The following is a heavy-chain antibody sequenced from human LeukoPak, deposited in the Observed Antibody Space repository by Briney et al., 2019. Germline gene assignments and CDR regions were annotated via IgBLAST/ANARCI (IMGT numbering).Heavy chain of an antibody. V-gene: IGHV3-21*01. D-gene: IGHD3-3*01. CDR1: GFTFSSYS. CDR2: ISSSSSYI. Sequence: GGSLRLSCAASGFTFSSYSMNWVRQAPGKGLEWVSSISSSSSYIYYADSVKGRFTISRDNAKNSLYLQMNSLRAEDTAVYYCTTGDYYDFWSGYFDWGQGTLVTVSS. CDR3: TTGDYYDFWSGYFD. J-gene: IGHJ4*02.